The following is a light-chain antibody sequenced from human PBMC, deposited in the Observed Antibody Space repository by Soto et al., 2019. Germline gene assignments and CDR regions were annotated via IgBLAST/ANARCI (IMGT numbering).Light chain of an antibody. V-gene: IGKV3-15*01. Sequence: EVVLTQSPATLSVSPGERATLSCRASQSVSSHLAWYQQKPGQAPRLLIYGASTRATGIPDRFSGSGSGTEFTLTISSLQSEDFAVYYYQHYNNGPRYTFGQGTKLEIK. CDR2: GAS. CDR1: QSVSSH. CDR3: QHYNNGPRYT. J-gene: IGKJ2*01.